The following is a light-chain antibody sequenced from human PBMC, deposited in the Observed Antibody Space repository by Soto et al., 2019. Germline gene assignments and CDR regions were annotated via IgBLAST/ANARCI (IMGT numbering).Light chain of an antibody. CDR1: NSDIGGYNY. CDR2: EVS. CDR3: SSYTSNSTPYV. V-gene: IGLV2-14*01. J-gene: IGLJ1*01. Sequence: QSALTQPASVSGSPGQSITISCTGTNSDIGGYNYVSWYQQHPGRAPKLMIYEVSNRPSGLSNRFSGSKSGNTASLTISGLQAEDEADYYCSSYTSNSTPYVFGTGTKLTVL.